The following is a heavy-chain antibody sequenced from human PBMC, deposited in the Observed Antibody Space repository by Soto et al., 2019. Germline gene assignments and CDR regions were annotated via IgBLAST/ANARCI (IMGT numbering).Heavy chain of an antibody. J-gene: IGHJ4*02. D-gene: IGHD3-3*01. Sequence: QVQLQESGPGLVKPSETLSLTCTVSGGSLSSYYWSWIRQPPGKGLECIGYIYYSGSTNYKPSLKSRATISVDTSKNPFSLKLSSVTAADTAVYYCARVTSGYRPHFEYWGQGTLVTVSS. CDR1: GGSLSSYY. CDR2: IYYSGST. CDR3: ARVTSGYRPHFEY. V-gene: IGHV4-59*01.